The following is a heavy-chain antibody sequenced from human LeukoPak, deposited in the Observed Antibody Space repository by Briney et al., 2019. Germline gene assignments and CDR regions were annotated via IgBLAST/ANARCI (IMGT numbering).Heavy chain of an antibody. Sequence: GGSLRLSCAASGFPFSSYSMNWVRQAPGKGLEWVSAISGSGGSTYYADSVKGRFTISRDNSKNTLYLQMNSLRAEDTAVYYCAKVVGVWELLEIDYWGQGTLVTVSS. CDR2: ISGSGGST. V-gene: IGHV3-23*01. CDR1: GFPFSSYS. CDR3: AKVVGVWELLEIDY. J-gene: IGHJ4*02. D-gene: IGHD1-26*01.